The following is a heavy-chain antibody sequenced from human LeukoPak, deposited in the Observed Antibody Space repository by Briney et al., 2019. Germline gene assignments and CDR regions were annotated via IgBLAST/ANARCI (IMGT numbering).Heavy chain of an antibody. CDR2: INHSGST. V-gene: IGHV4-34*01. CDR3: ATLNYYDSSGDY. Sequence: SETLPLTCAVYGGSFSGYYWSWIRQPPGKGLEWIGEINHSGSTNYNPSLKSRVTISVDTSKNQFSLKLSSVTAADTAVYYCATLNYYDSSGDYWGQGTLVTVSS. D-gene: IGHD3-22*01. J-gene: IGHJ4*02. CDR1: GGSFSGYY.